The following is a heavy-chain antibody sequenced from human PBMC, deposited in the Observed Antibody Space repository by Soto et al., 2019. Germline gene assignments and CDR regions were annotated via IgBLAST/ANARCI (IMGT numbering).Heavy chain of an antibody. CDR2: IYYSGST. Sequence: PSETLSLTCTVSGGSISSSSYYWGWIRQPPGKGLEWIGSIYYSGSTYYNPSLKSRVTISVDTSKNQFSLKLSSVTAADTAVYYCARRSTYYYYGMDVWGQGTTVTVS. V-gene: IGHV4-39*01. CDR3: ARRSTYYYYGMDV. CDR1: GGSISSSSYY. J-gene: IGHJ6*02.